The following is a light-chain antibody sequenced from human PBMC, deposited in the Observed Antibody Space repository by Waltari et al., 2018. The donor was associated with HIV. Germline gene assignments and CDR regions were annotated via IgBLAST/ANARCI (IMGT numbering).Light chain of an antibody. CDR1: QLATPY. J-gene: IGLJ3*02. V-gene: IGLV3-25*03. CDR3: QSADSSGLYWV. CDR2: KDK. Sequence: SYELPQPPPEYVSPRPTASITRGGPQLATPYVSWYQQKAGQAPLVIMSKDKERPPGIPDRFSGSNSGTTVTLTISPVQSEDDAHYYCQSADSSGLYWVFGGGTKLTVL.